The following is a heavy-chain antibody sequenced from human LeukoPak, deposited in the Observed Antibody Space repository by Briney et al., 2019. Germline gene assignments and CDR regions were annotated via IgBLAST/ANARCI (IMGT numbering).Heavy chain of an antibody. CDR1: GYTFTSYA. Sequence: ASVKVSCKASGYTFTSYAMHWVRQPPGQRLEWMGWINAGSGNTKYSQKFQGRVTMTRDTSTSTVYMELSSLRSEDTAVYYCARGVSGSYSNFDYWGQGTLVTVSS. J-gene: IGHJ4*02. CDR3: ARGVSGSYSNFDY. CDR2: INAGSGNT. D-gene: IGHD1-26*01. V-gene: IGHV1-3*01.